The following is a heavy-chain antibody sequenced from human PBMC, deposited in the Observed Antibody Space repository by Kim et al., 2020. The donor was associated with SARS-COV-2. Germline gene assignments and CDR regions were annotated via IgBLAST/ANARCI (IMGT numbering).Heavy chain of an antibody. Sequence: SNTYYADPCKGRFTISRDNSKNTLYLQMNSLRAEDTAVYYCASDIAARYYWGQGTLVTVSS. CDR2: SNT. CDR3: ASDIAARYY. D-gene: IGHD6-6*01. J-gene: IGHJ4*02. V-gene: IGHV3-33*01.